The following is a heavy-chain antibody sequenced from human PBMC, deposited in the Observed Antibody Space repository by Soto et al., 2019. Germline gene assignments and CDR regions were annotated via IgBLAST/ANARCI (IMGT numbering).Heavy chain of an antibody. CDR1: GFTFTSSA. Sequence: SVKVSCKASGFTFTSSAVQWVRQARGQRLEWLGWIVVGSGNTNYAEKFQERVTITRDMSTSTAYTELSSLRTEDTAVSYCAVGRDGYNDYFDYWGQGTLVTVSS. CDR2: IVVGSGNT. J-gene: IGHJ4*02. V-gene: IGHV1-58*01. CDR3: AVGRDGYNDYFDY. D-gene: IGHD5-12*01.